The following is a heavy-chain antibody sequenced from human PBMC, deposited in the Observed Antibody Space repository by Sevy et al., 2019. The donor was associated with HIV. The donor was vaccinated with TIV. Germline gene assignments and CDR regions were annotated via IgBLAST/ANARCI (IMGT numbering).Heavy chain of an antibody. CDR2: IISSGDTI. D-gene: IGHD3-22*01. Sequence: GGSLRLSCTASGFTFSSYEMNWVRQAPGKGLEWASSIISSGDTIYYADSVKGRFTVSRDNAKNSLFLQMNSLRAEDTAIYYCARGPHYYYDRSSFFEYRGQGTLVTVSS. CDR1: GFTFSSYE. V-gene: IGHV3-48*03. J-gene: IGHJ4*02. CDR3: ARGPHYYYDRSSFFEY.